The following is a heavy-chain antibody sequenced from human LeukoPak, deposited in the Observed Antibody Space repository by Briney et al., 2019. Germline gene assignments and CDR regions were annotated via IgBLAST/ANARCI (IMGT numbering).Heavy chain of an antibody. D-gene: IGHD5-12*01. J-gene: IGHJ4*02. Sequence: SETLSLTCTVSGGSIRSYYWSWIRPPPGKGLAWVGYIYYSGSTNYNPSLKSRVTIPVDTSKHQSSLRQSSVTAADRAGYYCARLSGYDWESFYDYWGEGNLGTVSS. CDR3: ARLSGYDWESFYDY. V-gene: IGHV4-59*01. CDR2: IYYSGST. CDR1: GGSIRSYY.